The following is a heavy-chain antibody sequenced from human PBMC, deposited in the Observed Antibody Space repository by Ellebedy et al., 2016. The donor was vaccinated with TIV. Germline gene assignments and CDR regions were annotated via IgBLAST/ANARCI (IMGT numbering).Heavy chain of an antibody. CDR1: GGSISSYY. Sequence: SETLSLTCTVSGGSISSYYWSWIRQPPGKGLEWIGYIYYSGSTNYNPSLKSRVTISVDTSKNQFSLKLSSVTAADTAVYYCARQLGYYGSGSSPFGYWGQGTLVTVSS. J-gene: IGHJ4*02. V-gene: IGHV4-59*08. CDR3: ARQLGYYGSGSSPFGY. D-gene: IGHD3-10*01. CDR2: IYYSGST.